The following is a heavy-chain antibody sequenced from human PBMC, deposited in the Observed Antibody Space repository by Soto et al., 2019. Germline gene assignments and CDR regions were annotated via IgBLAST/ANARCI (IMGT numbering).Heavy chain of an antibody. CDR2: IPHDGTYQ. CDR1: GFTFSSYG. D-gene: IGHD1-1*01. Sequence: QVQLVESGGGVVQPGGSPRLSCTASGFTFSSYGMHWVRKAPGKGLQWVAVIPHDGTYQYYLDSVKGRFTISRDNSKDTLYLQMNSLRVEDTAVYYCVRDDDNLDNGLDHWGQGTLVTVSS. V-gene: IGHV3-30*19. CDR3: VRDDDNLDNGLDH. J-gene: IGHJ4*02.